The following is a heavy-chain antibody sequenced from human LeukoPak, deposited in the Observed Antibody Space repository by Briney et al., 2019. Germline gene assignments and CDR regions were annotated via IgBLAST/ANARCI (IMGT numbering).Heavy chain of an antibody. D-gene: IGHD2-2*01. CDR2: INVNRGGT. CDR1: GYTFTDYY. V-gene: IGHV1-2*02. Sequence: RASVKVSCTASGYTFTDYYMHWVRQATGQGLEWMGWINVNRGGTNYAQRFQGRVTMTRDTSITTAYMELSRLESDDTAVYYCARRYCSSTSCYYFDYWGQGTLVTVSS. CDR3: ARRYCSSTSCYYFDY. J-gene: IGHJ4*02.